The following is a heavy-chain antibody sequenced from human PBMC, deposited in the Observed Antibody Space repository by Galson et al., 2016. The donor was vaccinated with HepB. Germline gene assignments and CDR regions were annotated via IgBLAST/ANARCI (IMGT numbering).Heavy chain of an antibody. J-gene: IGHJ4*02. CDR2: ISGSGVST. CDR1: GFTSSTYS. D-gene: IGHD6-13*01. V-gene: IGHV3-23*01. CDR3: ARGLHNPTRTSSYYFDY. Sequence: PLRLSCAASGFTSSTYSVIWARQAPVKGLEWVSLISGSGVSTYYADSVKGRFTHSRDNSKNTLHPQMNSLRADDTTVYYCARGLHNPTRTSSYYFDYWGQGTLVTVSS.